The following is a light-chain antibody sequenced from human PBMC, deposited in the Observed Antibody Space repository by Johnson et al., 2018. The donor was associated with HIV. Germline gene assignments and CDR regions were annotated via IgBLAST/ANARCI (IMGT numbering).Light chain of an antibody. Sequence: QSVLTQPPSVSAATGQKVTISCSGSSSNIGNSYVCWYQQLPGTAPKLLIYENNKRPSGIPDRFSGSKSGTSATLGITGLQTGDEADYYCGTWDSSLSAHYVFGTGTKVTVL. V-gene: IGLV1-51*02. CDR1: SSNIGNSY. CDR2: ENN. CDR3: GTWDSSLSAHYV. J-gene: IGLJ1*01.